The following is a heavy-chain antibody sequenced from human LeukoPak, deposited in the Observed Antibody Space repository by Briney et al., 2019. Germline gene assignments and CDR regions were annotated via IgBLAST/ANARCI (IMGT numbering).Heavy chain of an antibody. CDR2: IYHSGST. CDR1: GGSISSGGYS. V-gene: IGHV4-30-2*01. CDR3: ARESRWFDP. Sequence: SETLSLTRAVSGGSISSGGYSWSWIRQPPGKGLEWIGYIYHSGSTYYNPSLKSRVTISVDRSKNQFSLKLSSVTAADTAVYYCARESRWFDPWGQGTLVTVSS. J-gene: IGHJ5*02.